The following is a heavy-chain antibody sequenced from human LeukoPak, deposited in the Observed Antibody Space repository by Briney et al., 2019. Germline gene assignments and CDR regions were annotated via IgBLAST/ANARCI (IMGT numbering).Heavy chain of an antibody. V-gene: IGHV3-20*04. CDR2: INWNGGST. J-gene: IGHJ2*01. CDR1: GFTFDDFG. D-gene: IGHD5-24*01. Sequence: GGSLRLSCAASGFTFDDFGMSWVRQVPGKGLEWVSAINWNGGSTGYADSVQGRFTISSDNAKNSLYLQMNSLRDEDTAVYYCARLPPGRWLRYWYFDLWGRGTLVTVSS. CDR3: ARLPPGRWLRYWYFDL.